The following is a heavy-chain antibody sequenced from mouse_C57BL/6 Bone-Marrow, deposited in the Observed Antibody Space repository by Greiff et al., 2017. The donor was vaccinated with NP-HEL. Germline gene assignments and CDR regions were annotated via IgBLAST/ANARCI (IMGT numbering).Heavy chain of an antibody. CDR2: ISYDGSN. D-gene: IGHD1-1*02. CDR1: GYSITSGYY. CDR3: AREWSLDY. V-gene: IGHV3-6*01. Sequence: EVQLQQSGPGLVKPSQSLSLTCSVTGYSITSGYYWNWIRQFPGNKLEWMGYISYDGSNNYNPSLKNRISITRDTSKNQFFLKLNAVTTEDTATYYCAREWSLDYWGKGTTLTVSS. J-gene: IGHJ2*01.